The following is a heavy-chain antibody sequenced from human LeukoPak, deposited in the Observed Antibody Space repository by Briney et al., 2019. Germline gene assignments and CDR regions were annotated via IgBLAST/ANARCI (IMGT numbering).Heavy chain of an antibody. Sequence: QPRGSLRLSCAASGFSFSSYWMHWVRQAPGKGLVWVSRIKSDGKTNYADSVKGRFTISRDNAKNTVSLQMNSLRAEDTGVYYCARAPSEIGGYYPEYFRHWGQGTLVTVSS. J-gene: IGHJ1*01. D-gene: IGHD3-22*01. CDR1: GFSFSSYW. V-gene: IGHV3-74*01. CDR3: ARAPSEIGGYYPEYFRH. CDR2: IKSDGKT.